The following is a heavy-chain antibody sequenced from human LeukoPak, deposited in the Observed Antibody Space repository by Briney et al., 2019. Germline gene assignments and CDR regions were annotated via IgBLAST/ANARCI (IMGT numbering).Heavy chain of an antibody. D-gene: IGHD2-21*01. CDR3: AKRGVVIRVILVGFHKEAYYFDS. J-gene: IGHJ4*02. Sequence: GGSLRLSCAPSGFSFSNYAMSWVRQAPGKGLEWVSLIIGSSGATFYADSVKGRFTISRDNPKNTLYLQLNSLRVEDTAVYFCAKRGVVIRVILVGFHKEAYYFDSWGQGALVTVSS. CDR2: IIGSSGAT. CDR1: GFSFSNYA. V-gene: IGHV3-23*01.